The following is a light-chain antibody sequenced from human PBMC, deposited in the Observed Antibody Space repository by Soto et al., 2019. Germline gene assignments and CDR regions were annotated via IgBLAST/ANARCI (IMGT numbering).Light chain of an antibody. V-gene: IGLV1-51*01. Sequence: QSVLRHPRSVSSAPGHKVTISCSGSSSNIGGNSVSWYQQLPGTAPKLLIYDDNKRPSGIPDRFSGSKSGTSATLGITGFQTGDEADYYCGSWDSSLSDYVFGTGTKVTVL. CDR2: DDN. CDR1: SSNIGGNS. J-gene: IGLJ1*01. CDR3: GSWDSSLSDYV.